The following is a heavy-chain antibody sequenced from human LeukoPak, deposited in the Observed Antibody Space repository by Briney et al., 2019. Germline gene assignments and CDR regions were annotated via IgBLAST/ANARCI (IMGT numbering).Heavy chain of an antibody. CDR1: EFTFSSYV. V-gene: IGHV3-23*01. J-gene: IGHJ4*02. CDR3: ARVPYYYDSSGYDY. Sequence: PGGSLRLSCAASEFTFSSYVMSWVRQAPGKGLEWVSAISGGGGTTYYADSVKGRFTISRDNSKNTLYLQMNSLRAEDTAVYYCARVPYYYDSSGYDYWGQGTLVTVSS. CDR2: ISGGGGTT. D-gene: IGHD3-22*01.